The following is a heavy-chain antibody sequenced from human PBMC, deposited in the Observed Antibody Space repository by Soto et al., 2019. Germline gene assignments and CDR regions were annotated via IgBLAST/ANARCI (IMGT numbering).Heavy chain of an antibody. CDR2: INHSGST. J-gene: IGHJ3*02. V-gene: IGHV4-34*01. D-gene: IGHD3-16*02. CDR1: GGSFSGYY. Sequence: SETLSLTCAVYGGSFSGYYWSWIRQPPGKGLEWIGEINHSGSTNYNPSLKSRVTISVDTSKNQFSLKLSSVTAADTAVYYCARGLYYDYVWGSYRRMSAFDIWGQGIMVTVSS. CDR3: ARGLYYDYVWGSYRRMSAFDI.